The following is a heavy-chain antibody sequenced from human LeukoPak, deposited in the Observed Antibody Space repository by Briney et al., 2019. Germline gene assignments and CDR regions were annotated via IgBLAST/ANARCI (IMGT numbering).Heavy chain of an antibody. CDR3: ARDEASNWNYGYFQH. CDR2: ISSSGSTI. Sequence: GGSLRLSCAASGFTFSDYYMSWIRQAPGKGLEWVSYISSSGSTIYCADSVKGRFTISRDNAKKSLYLQMNSLRAEDSAVYYCARDEASNWNYGYFQHWGQGTLVTVSA. D-gene: IGHD1-7*01. V-gene: IGHV3-11*01. CDR1: GFTFSDYY. J-gene: IGHJ1*01.